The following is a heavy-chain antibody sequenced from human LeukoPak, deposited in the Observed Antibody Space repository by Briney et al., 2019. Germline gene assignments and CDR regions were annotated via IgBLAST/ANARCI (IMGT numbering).Heavy chain of an antibody. Sequence: GRSLRLSCAASGFTFSSYGMHWVRQAPGKGLEWVAVISYDGSNKYYADSVKGRFTISRDNSKNRLYLQMNSLRAEDTAVYYCAKDRLYYYDSSGYYYYYGMDVWGQGTTVTVSS. CDR1: GFTFSSYG. J-gene: IGHJ6*02. CDR3: AKDRLYYYDSSGYYYYYGMDV. CDR2: ISYDGSNK. D-gene: IGHD3-22*01. V-gene: IGHV3-30*18.